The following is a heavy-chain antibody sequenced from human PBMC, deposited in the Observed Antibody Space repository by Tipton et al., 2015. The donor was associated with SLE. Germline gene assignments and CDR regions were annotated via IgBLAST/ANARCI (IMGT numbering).Heavy chain of an antibody. CDR1: GITPDEYA. Sequence: SLRLSCTISGITPDEYAMHWVRQAPGKGLEWVAGIFWDGGGVDYVDSVKGRFTISRDKGRKSLFLQMNSLRPEDTALYYCIRDMFPGGADVWGQGTMVTVS. D-gene: IGHD3-16*01. CDR3: IRDMFPGGADV. CDR2: IFWDGGGV. V-gene: IGHV3-9*02. J-gene: IGHJ3*01.